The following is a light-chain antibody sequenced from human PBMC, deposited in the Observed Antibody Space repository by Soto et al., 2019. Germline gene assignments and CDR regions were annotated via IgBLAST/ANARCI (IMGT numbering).Light chain of an antibody. CDR3: QQYNHWWT. Sequence: EIVLTQSPATLSVSPGETATLSCRASQSVSSNLAWFQQKPGQAPRLLIYDASTRATGIPARFSGSGSGTEFTLIISSLQSEDSAVYYCQQYNHWWTFGQGTKVDIK. CDR1: QSVSSN. CDR2: DAS. V-gene: IGKV3-15*01. J-gene: IGKJ1*01.